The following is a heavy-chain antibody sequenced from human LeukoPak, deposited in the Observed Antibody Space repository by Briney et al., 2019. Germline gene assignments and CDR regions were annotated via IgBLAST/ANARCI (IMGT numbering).Heavy chain of an antibody. CDR1: GGSISSYY. CDR3: ARLGIVTGFDY. D-gene: IGHD2-2*03. V-gene: IGHV4-59*08. Sequence: PSETLSLTCTVSGGSISSYYWSWIRQPPGKGLEWIGYIYYCGSTNYNPSLKSRVTISVDTSKKQFSLKLSSVTAADTAVYYCARLGIVTGFDYWGQGTLVTVSS. CDR2: IYYCGST. J-gene: IGHJ4*02.